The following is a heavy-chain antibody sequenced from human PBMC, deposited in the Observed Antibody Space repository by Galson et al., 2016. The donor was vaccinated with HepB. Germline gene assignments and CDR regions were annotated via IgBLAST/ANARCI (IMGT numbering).Heavy chain of an antibody. CDR2: ISWNGGSI. CDR3: TKDVSRGYGDYDDWFGT. CDR1: GLIFDDYA. J-gene: IGHJ5*02. Sequence: FLRLSCAASGLIFDDYAMHWVRQAPGKGLEWVSGISWNGGSIGYADSVKGRFTISRDNANNSVYLQMNSLRAEDTALYYCTKDVSRGYGDYDDWFGTWGQGTLGTVSS. V-gene: IGHV3-9*01. D-gene: IGHD4-17*01.